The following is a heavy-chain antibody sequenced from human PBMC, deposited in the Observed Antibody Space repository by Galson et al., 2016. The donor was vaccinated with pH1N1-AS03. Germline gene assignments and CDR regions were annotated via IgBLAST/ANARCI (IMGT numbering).Heavy chain of an antibody. V-gene: IGHV3-64*01. J-gene: IGHJ4*02. D-gene: IGHD3-3*01. CDR3: ARRRSYYDFWSGYSDY. CDR1: GFTFSDYA. CDR2: ISSDASGT. Sequence: SLRLSCAASGFTFSDYAMHWVRQAPGKGLEYVSAISSDASGTYYANPVKGRFTISRDNSKNTVYRQMGSLRAEDMAVYYCARRRSYYDFWSGYSDYWGQGTLVTVSS.